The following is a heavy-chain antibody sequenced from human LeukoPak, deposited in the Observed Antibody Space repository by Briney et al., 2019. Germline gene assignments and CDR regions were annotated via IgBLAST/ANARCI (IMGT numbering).Heavy chain of an antibody. J-gene: IGHJ4*02. CDR1: GYTFTSYY. Sequence: ASVKVSCKASGYTFTSYYMHWVRQAPGQGLEWMGIINPSGGSTSYAQKFQGRVTMTRDTSTSTVYMELSSLRSEDTAVYYCARGELGYCSSTSCAGAKLAAAGTSDYWGQGTLVTVSS. D-gene: IGHD2-2*01. V-gene: IGHV1-46*01. CDR2: INPSGGST. CDR3: ARGELGYCSSTSCAGAKLAAAGTSDY.